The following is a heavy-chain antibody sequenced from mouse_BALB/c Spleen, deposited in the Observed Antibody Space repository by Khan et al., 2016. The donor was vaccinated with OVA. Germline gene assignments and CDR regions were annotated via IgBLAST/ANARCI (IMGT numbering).Heavy chain of an antibody. Sequence: LVESGPGLVAPSQNLSITCTVSGFSLSDYGVSWIRQPPGKGLEWLGVIWGGGSTYYNSALRSRLSISKDNSKSQVFLEMSSLQSDDTAMFYCAKGVWSYYYTLDYWGQGTSVTVSS. CDR3: AKGVWSYYYTLDY. CDR1: GFSLSDYG. CDR2: IWGGGST. V-gene: IGHV2-6-5*01. J-gene: IGHJ4*01.